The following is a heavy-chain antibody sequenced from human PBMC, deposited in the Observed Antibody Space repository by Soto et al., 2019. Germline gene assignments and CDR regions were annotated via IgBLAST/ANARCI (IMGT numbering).Heavy chain of an antibody. CDR3: PTGGHSFHSIVYYAPTSFAL. D-gene: IGHD3-22*01. V-gene: IGHV4-30-4*01. Sequence: QVQLQESGPGLVKPSQTLSLTCTVSGGSISSGDYYWSWIRQPPGKGLEWIGYIYYSGSTYYNPSLNSRVTLSLDTTKTHFSLKLSSVTSSPSTVYYCPTGGHSFHSIVYYAPTSFALSCRITLVPVSS. CDR1: GGSISSGDYY. CDR2: IYYSGST. J-gene: IGHJ2*01.